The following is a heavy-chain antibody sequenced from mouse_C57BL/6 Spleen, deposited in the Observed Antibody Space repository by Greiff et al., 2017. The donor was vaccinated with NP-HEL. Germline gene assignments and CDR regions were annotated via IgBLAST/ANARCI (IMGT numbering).Heavy chain of an antibody. CDR3: ARGGLSLREYFDD. D-gene: IGHD1-1*01. CDR2: ISNGGSST. J-gene: IGHJ1*03. V-gene: IGHV5-12-1*01. CDR1: GFTFSSYY. Sequence: EVQVVESEGGLVQPGSSMKLSCTASGFTFSSYYMSWVRQAPDKGLEWVANISNGGSSTYYPDTLKGRFTISRDNAKNTLYLQMSSLKSEDTATYYCARGGLSLREYFDDWGKGTTVTVSS.